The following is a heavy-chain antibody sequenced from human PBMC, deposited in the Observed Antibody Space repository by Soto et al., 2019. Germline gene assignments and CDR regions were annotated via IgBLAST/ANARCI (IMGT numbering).Heavy chain of an antibody. J-gene: IGHJ6*02. Sequence: QVQLQESGPGLMKPSQTLSLTCTVSGGSISSGGYYWTWIRQHPGKGLEWIGYIYYSGSTYYNPSLKSRVTISVDTSKNQFSLKLSSVTAADTAVYYCALIKQQLAYGMDVWGQGTTVTVSS. V-gene: IGHV4-31*03. D-gene: IGHD6-13*01. CDR2: IYYSGST. CDR1: GGSISSGGYY. CDR3: ALIKQQLAYGMDV.